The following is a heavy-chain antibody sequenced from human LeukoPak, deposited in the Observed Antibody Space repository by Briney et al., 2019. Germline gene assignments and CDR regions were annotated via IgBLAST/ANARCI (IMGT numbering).Heavy chain of an antibody. CDR3: ATFPINYSGYWVLDY. J-gene: IGHJ4*02. Sequence: PGESLKISCKGSGYSFTSYWIGWVRQAPGKGLEWMAGFDPEDGETIYAQKFQGRVTMTEDTSTDTAYMELSSLRSEDTAVYYCATFPINYSGYWVLDYWGQGTLVTVSS. V-gene: IGHV1-24*01. CDR1: GYSFTSYW. D-gene: IGHD3-22*01. CDR2: FDPEDGET.